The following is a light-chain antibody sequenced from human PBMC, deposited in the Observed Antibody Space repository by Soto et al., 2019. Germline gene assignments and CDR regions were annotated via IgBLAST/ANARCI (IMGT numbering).Light chain of an antibody. J-gene: IGKJ1*01. CDR3: LQQNNYPRVT. Sequence: DIQMTQSPSSLSASVGDRVTITCRASQDIRNNLGWYQHKPGKAPKRLIYAASNLQSGVPSRFRGSGSGTEFTLTISSLQPEDFATYYCLQQNNYPRVTFGQGTKVEIK. CDR2: AAS. V-gene: IGKV1-17*01. CDR1: QDIRNN.